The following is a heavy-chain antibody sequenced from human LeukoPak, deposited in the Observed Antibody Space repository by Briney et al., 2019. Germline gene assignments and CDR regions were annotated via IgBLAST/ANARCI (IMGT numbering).Heavy chain of an antibody. CDR2: ISSSSSYI. CDR3: ARDPVATITPFDY. J-gene: IGHJ4*02. Sequence: GGSLRLSCAASGFTFSSYSMNWVRQAPGKGLEWVSSISSSSSYIYYADSVKGRFSISRDNAKNSLYLQMNSLRAEDTAVYYCARDPVATITPFDYWGQGTLVTVSS. D-gene: IGHD5-12*01. V-gene: IGHV3-21*01. CDR1: GFTFSSYS.